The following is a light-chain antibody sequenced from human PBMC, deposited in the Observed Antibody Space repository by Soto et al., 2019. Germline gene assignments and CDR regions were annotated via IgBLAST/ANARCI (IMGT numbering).Light chain of an antibody. J-gene: IGLJ1*01. Sequence: QSVLTQPPSASGSPGQSVTISCTGTSSDVGGYNYVSWYQQHPGKAPKLMIYEVSKRPSGVPDRFSGSKSGNTASLTVSGHQAEDEADYYCSSYAGSKYVFGTGTKVTVL. V-gene: IGLV2-8*01. CDR1: SSDVGGYNY. CDR2: EVS. CDR3: SSYAGSKYV.